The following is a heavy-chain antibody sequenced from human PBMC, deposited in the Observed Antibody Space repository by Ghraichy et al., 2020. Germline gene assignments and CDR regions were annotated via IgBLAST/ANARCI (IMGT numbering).Heavy chain of an antibody. CDR2: TYYRSKWYN. CDR3: ARDPSAFDM. CDR1: GDSVSTNTAA. Sequence: SQTLSLTCAISGDSVSTNTAAWNWIRQSPSRGLEWLGRTYYRSKWYNDYALSVKSRITITSDTSKNQFSLHLNSVTPDDTAVYYCARDPSAFDMWGQGTMVTVSS. J-gene: IGHJ3*02. V-gene: IGHV6-1*01.